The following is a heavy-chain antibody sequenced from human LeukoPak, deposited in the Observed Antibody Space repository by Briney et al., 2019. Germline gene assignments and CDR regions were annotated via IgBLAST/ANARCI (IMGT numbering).Heavy chain of an antibody. Sequence: SETLSLTCTVSGGSISSYYWSWIRQPAGMGLEWIGRIYTSGSTNYNPSLKSRVTMSVDTSKNQFSLKLSSVTAAFTAVYYSAREDSSGYYEPFDYWGQGTLVTVSS. CDR3: AREDSSGYYEPFDY. V-gene: IGHV4-4*07. D-gene: IGHD3-22*01. CDR2: IYTSGST. CDR1: GGSISSYY. J-gene: IGHJ4*02.